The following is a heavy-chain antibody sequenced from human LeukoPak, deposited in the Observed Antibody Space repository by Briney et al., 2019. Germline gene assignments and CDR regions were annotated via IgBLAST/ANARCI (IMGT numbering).Heavy chain of an antibody. CDR2: IKYDGREK. Sequence: PGGSLRLSCIVSGFSFSSYWMSWVRQAPGKGLEWVANIKYDGREKYYVDSVKGRFTISRDNAKNSLYLQMNSLRAEDTAVYYCVLKWLNHAGRFWGQGTLVTVSS. CDR1: GFSFSSYW. D-gene: IGHD3-22*01. J-gene: IGHJ4*02. V-gene: IGHV3-7*01. CDR3: VLKWLNHAGRF.